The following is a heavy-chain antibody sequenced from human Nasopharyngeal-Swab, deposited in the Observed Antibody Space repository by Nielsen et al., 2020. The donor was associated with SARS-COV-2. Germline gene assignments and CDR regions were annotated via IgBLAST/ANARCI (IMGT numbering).Heavy chain of an antibody. CDR2: IYYSGST. V-gene: IGHV4-39*07. J-gene: IGHJ6*02. Sequence: SETLSLTCTVSGGSISSSSCYWGWIRQPPGKGLEWIGSIYYSGSTYYNPSLKSRVTISVDTSKNQFSLKLSSVTAADTAVYYCVGSSWHGDYYYYYGMDVWGQGTTVTVSS. CDR1: GGSISSSSCY. CDR3: VGSSWHGDYYYYYGMDV. D-gene: IGHD6-13*01.